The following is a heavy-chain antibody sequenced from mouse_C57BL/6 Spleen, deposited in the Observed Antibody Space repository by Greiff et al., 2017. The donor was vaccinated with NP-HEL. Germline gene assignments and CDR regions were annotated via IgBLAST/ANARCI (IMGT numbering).Heavy chain of an antibody. CDR1: GFNIKNTY. D-gene: IGHD1-1*01. J-gene: IGHJ4*01. V-gene: IGHV14-3*01. Sequence: EVQLQQSVAELVRPGASVKLSCTASGFNIKNTYMHWVKQRPEQGLEWIGRIDPANGNTKYAPKFQGKATITADTSSNTAYLQLSSLTSEDTAIYYCARAFITTVVATGDLDDWGQGTSVTVSS. CDR3: ARAFITTVVATGDLDD. CDR2: IDPANGNT.